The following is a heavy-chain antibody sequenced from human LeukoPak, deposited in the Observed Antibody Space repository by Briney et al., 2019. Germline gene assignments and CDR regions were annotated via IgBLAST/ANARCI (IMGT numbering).Heavy chain of an antibody. CDR2: IRGSGDST. Sequence: PGGSLRLSCAASGFTFSSYAMTWVRQAPGKGLEWVSSIRGSGDSTYYADSVKGRFTISRDNAKNSLYLQMNSLRAEDTAVYYCARSPTYYDFWSGYKYFQHWGQGTLVTVSS. CDR1: GFTFSSYA. CDR3: ARSPTYYDFWSGYKYFQH. D-gene: IGHD3-3*01. V-gene: IGHV3-23*01. J-gene: IGHJ1*01.